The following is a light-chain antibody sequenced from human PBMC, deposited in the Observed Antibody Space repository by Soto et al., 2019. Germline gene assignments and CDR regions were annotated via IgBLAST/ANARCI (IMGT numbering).Light chain of an antibody. V-gene: IGKV3-20*01. CDR1: QSVSNNY. J-gene: IGKJ1*01. CDR3: QQYGSSPPT. CDR2: GAS. Sequence: EIVLTQSQGTLSLSPGERATLSCRASQSVSNNYLAWYQRKPGQAPRLLIYGASSRATDIPTRFSGSGSGTDFTLTITRLEPEDFAVYYGQQYGSSPPTFGQGTKVEIK.